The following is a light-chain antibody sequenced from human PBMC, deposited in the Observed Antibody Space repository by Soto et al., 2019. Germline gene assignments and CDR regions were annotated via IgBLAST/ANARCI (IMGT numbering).Light chain of an antibody. V-gene: IGKV3-11*01. Sequence: EIVLTQSPVTLSLSPGERATLSCRASQSVSSYLAWYQQKPGQAPRLLIYDASNRATGIPARFSGSGSRTDFTLTISSLEPEDFAVYYCQQRKNWQVTFGQGTRREIK. J-gene: IGKJ5*01. CDR1: QSVSSY. CDR3: QQRKNWQVT. CDR2: DAS.